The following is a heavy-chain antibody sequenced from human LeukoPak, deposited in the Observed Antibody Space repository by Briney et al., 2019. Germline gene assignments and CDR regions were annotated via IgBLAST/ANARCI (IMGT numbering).Heavy chain of an antibody. CDR3: ARSFRRYGMDV. CDR1: GFIFSSFE. CDR2: IDSSGNTR. Sequence: GGSLRLSCAASGFIFSSFEMSWVRQAPGKGLQWVSYIDSSGNTRYYADSVKGRFTISRDNAQNSLYLQMNSLRVEDTAVYYCARSFRRYGMDVWGQGTTVTVSS. D-gene: IGHD3-10*01. V-gene: IGHV3-48*03. J-gene: IGHJ6*02.